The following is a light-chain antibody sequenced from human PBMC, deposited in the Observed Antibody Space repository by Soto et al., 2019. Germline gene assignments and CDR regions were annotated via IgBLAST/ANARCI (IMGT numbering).Light chain of an antibody. CDR1: QTISSW. V-gene: IGKV1-5*03. CDR2: KAS. CDR3: LQDYNYPWT. Sequence: DIQVTQSASTLSGSLGYIFSITCLASQTISSWLAWYQQKPGKAPKLLIYKASTLKSGVPSRFSGSGSGTDFTLTISSLQPEDFATYYCLQDYNYPWTFGQGTKVDNK. J-gene: IGKJ1*01.